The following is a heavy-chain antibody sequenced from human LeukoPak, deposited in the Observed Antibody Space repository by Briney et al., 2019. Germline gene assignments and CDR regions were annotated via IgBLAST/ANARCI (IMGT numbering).Heavy chain of an antibody. D-gene: IGHD3-10*01. Sequence: ASVKVSCKASGYTFTSYAITWVRQAPGQGPEWMGWISPYNGDRRDALKFQDRVTMTTDTSTTTAYMELRSLRSDDTAVYYCARVGLLWFGELLVDYHYYMDVWGKGTTVTVSS. V-gene: IGHV1-18*01. CDR1: GYTFTSYA. CDR2: ISPYNGDR. J-gene: IGHJ6*03. CDR3: ARVGLLWFGELLVDYHYYMDV.